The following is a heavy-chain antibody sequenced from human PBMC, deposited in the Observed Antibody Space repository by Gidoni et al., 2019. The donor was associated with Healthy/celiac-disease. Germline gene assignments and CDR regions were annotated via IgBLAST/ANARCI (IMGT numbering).Heavy chain of an antibody. CDR3: ARDRCSSTSCHDPPAY. CDR1: GFTVSSNY. V-gene: IGHV3-66*01. CDR2: LYSGGST. Sequence: EVQLVESGGGLVQPGGSLRLSCAASGFTVSSNYMSWVRQAPGKGLEWVSVLYSGGSTYYADSVKGRFTISRDNSKNTLYLQMNSLRAEDTAVYYCARDRCSSTSCHDPPAYWGQGTLVTVSS. D-gene: IGHD2-2*01. J-gene: IGHJ4*02.